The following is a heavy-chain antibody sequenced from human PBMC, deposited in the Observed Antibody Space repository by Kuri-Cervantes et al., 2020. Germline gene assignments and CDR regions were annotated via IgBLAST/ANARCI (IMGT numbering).Heavy chain of an antibody. CDR2: IKQDGSEK. D-gene: IGHD2-2*01. CDR3: ARTSRSDY. V-gene: IGHV3-7*01. J-gene: IGHJ4*02. CDR1: GFTFSNYW. Sequence: GGSPRLSCAASGFTFSNYWMTWVRQAPGKGLEWVANIKQDGSEKYYVDSVKGRFTISRDNAKTSLYLQMNSLRAEDTAVYYCARTSRSDYWGQGTLVTVSS.